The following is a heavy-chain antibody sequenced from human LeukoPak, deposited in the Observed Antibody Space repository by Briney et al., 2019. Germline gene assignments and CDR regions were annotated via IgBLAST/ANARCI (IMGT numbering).Heavy chain of an antibody. Sequence: SVKVSCKASGYTFTGYYMHWVRQAPGQGLEWMGWINPNSGGTNYAQKFQGRVTMTRDTSISTAYMELSRLRSDDTAVYYCARGLGYYYDSSGYPHWGQGTLVTVSS. CDR2: INPNSGGT. CDR1: GYTFTGYY. D-gene: IGHD3-22*01. J-gene: IGHJ4*02. CDR3: ARGLGYYYDSSGYPH. V-gene: IGHV1-2*02.